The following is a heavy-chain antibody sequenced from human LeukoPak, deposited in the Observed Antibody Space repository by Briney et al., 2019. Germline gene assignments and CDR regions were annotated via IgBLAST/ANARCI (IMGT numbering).Heavy chain of an antibody. CDR3: ARTRYSSSKDAFDI. J-gene: IGHJ3*02. CDR2: IYPGDSDT. V-gene: IGHV5-51*01. CDR1: GYRFTSYW. Sequence: LGESLKISCKGFGYRFTSYWIGWVRQMPGKGLEWMGIIYPGDSDTRYSPSFQGQVTISADKSISTAYLQWSSLKASDTAMYYCARTRYSSSKDAFDIWGQGTMVTVSS. D-gene: IGHD6-19*01.